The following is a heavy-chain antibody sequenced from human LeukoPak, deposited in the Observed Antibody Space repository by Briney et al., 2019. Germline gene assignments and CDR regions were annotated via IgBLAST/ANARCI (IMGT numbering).Heavy chain of an antibody. CDR3: AKDGSSSSPFDY. CDR2: ISGDGGST. Sequence: GGSLRLSCAGSGFTFDDYAMHWVRQTPGKGLEWVSLISGDGGSTYYADSVKGRFTISRDNSKNSLYLQMNSLRTEDTALYYCAKDGSSSSPFDYWGQGTLVTGSS. CDR1: GFTFDDYA. J-gene: IGHJ4*02. D-gene: IGHD6-13*01. V-gene: IGHV3-43*02.